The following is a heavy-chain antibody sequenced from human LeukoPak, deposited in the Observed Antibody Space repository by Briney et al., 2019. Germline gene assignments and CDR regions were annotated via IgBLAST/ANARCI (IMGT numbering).Heavy chain of an antibody. CDR1: GGTFSSYA. CDR2: IIPIFGTA. V-gene: IGHV1-69*05. J-gene: IGHJ4*02. Sequence: GASVKVSCKASGGTFSSYAISWVRQAPGQGLEWMGGIIPIFGTANYAQKFQGRVTITTDESTSTAYMELSSLRSEDTAVYYCARVRPNYYDSSGYPFDYWGQGTLVTVSS. CDR3: ARVRPNYYDSSGYPFDY. D-gene: IGHD3-22*01.